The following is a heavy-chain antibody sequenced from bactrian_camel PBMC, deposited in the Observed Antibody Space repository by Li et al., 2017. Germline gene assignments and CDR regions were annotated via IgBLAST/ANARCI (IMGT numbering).Heavy chain of an antibody. CDR2: IDSYGRT. Sequence: QVQLVESGGGSAQTGGSLRLSCVVSGDHRMVAWFRQAPGKEREGVAAIDSYGRTSYADSVKGRFTISQDNAKNTLYLQINSLKPEDTAMYYCAASSRSYCLLRLVTSSYNYWGQGTQVTVS. V-gene: IGHV3S53*01. CDR3: AASSRSYCLLRLVTSSYNY. J-gene: IGHJ4*01. CDR1: GDHRMV. D-gene: IGHD2*01.